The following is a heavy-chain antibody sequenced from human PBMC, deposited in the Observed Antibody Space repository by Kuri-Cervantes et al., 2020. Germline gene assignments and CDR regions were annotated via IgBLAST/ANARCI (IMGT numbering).Heavy chain of an antibody. Sequence: SETLSLTCAVSGGSISSSNWWSGVRQPPGKGLERIGEIYHSGSTTYNPSLKSRVTISVDKSKYQFSLKLSSVTAADTAVYYCARGRGYSSSSDYYYYYMDVWGKGTTVTVSS. CDR1: GGSISSSNW. CDR2: IYHSGST. V-gene: IGHV4-4*02. CDR3: ARGRGYSSSSDYYYYYMDV. J-gene: IGHJ6*03. D-gene: IGHD6-13*01.